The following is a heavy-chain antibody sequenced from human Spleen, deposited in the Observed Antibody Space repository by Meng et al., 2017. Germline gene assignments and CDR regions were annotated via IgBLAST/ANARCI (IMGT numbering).Heavy chain of an antibody. CDR3: AKSGPTFPYYYYYGMDV. CDR1: GFTFDDYG. Sequence: GESLKISCAASGFTFDDYGMSWVRQAPGKGLEWVSGINWNGGSTGYADSVKGRFTISRDNAKNTLYLQMSSLRDEDTAVYYCAKSGPTFPYYYYYGMDVWGQGTTVTVSS. D-gene: IGHD3-10*01. V-gene: IGHV3-20*04. CDR2: INWNGGST. J-gene: IGHJ6*02.